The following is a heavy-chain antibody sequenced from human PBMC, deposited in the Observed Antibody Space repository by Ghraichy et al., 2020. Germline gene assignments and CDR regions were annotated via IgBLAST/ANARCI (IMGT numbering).Heavy chain of an antibody. V-gene: IGHV3-23*01. CDR2: ISGSGGST. CDR3: AKGYYYDSSLESPFDY. CDR1: GFTFSSYA. D-gene: IGHD3-22*01. Sequence: LSLTCAASGFTFSSYAMSWVRQAPGKGLEWVSAISGSGGSTYYADSVKGRFTISRDNSKNTLYLQMNSLRAGDTAVYYCAKGYYYDSSLESPFDYWGQGTLVTVSS. J-gene: IGHJ4*02.